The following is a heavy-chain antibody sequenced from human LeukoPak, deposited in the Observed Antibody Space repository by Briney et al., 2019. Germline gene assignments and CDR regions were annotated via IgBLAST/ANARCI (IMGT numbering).Heavy chain of an antibody. V-gene: IGHV1-69*04. CDR3: AREEHYYDSSGSFDY. J-gene: IGHJ4*02. D-gene: IGHD3-22*01. CDR1: GGTFSSYA. Sequence: SVKVSCKASGGTFSSYAISWVRQAPGLGLEWMGRIIPILGIANYAQKFQGRVTITADKSTSTAYMELSSLRSEDTAVYYCAREEHYYDSSGSFDYWGQGTLVTVSS. CDR2: IIPILGIA.